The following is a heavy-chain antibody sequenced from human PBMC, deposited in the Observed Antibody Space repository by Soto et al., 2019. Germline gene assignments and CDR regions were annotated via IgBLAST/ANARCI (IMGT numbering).Heavy chain of an antibody. J-gene: IGHJ4*02. D-gene: IGHD3-22*01. CDR3: ASHPRDSSGYWYYFDY. V-gene: IGHV3-30-3*01. Sequence: PGGSLRLSCAASGFTSSSYAMHWVRQAPGKGLEWVAVISYDGSNKYYADSVKGRFTISRDNAKNSLYLQMNSLRAEDTAVYYCASHPRDSSGYWYYFDYWGQGTLVTVSS. CDR2: ISYDGSNK. CDR1: GFTSSSYA.